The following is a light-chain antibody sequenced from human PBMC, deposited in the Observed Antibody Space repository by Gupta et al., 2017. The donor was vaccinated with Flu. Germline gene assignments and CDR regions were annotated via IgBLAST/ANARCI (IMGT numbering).Light chain of an antibody. CDR2: KTS. CDR1: QSITGW. CDR3: QQEDNCTRT. Sequence: PSTMSSAPRASVTVTCRARQSITGWLAWNQQKAGKAHKLLIYKTSKLERGVPAGISGSGCGTEFTLAISRLQPEDFATCYCQQEDNCTRTFGQGTKVEIK. J-gene: IGKJ1*01. V-gene: IGKV1-5*03.